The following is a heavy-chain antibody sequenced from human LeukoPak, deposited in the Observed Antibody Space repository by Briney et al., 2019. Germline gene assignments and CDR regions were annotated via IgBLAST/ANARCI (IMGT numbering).Heavy chain of an antibody. D-gene: IGHD3-16*02. V-gene: IGHV4-34*01. Sequence: SETLSLTCAVYGGSFSGYYWSWIRQPPGKGLEWIGSIYYSGSTYYNPSLKSRVTISVDTSKNQFSLKLSSVTAADTAVYYCARFYDYVWGSYRYEDYWGQGTLVTVSS. J-gene: IGHJ4*02. CDR1: GGSFSGYY. CDR3: ARFYDYVWGSYRYEDY. CDR2: IYYSGST.